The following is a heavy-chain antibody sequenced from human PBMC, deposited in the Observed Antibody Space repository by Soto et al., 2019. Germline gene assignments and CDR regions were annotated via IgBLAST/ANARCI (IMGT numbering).Heavy chain of an antibody. J-gene: IGHJ6*02. V-gene: IGHV3-33*01. D-gene: IGHD2-2*01. CDR2: IWYDGSNK. CDR1: GFTFSSYG. Sequence: QVQLVESGGGVVQPGRSLRLSCAASGFTFSSYGMHWVCQAPGKGLEWVAVIWYDGSNKYYADSVKGRFTISRDNSKNTLYLQMNSLRAEDTAVYYCARDIVLVPAAMRYYYGMDVWGQGTTVTVSS. CDR3: ARDIVLVPAAMRYYYGMDV.